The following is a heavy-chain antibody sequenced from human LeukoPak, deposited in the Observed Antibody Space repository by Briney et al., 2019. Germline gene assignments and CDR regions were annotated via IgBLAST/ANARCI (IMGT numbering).Heavy chain of an antibody. J-gene: IGHJ3*02. CDR2: ISSSSSTI. CDR3: ARDGPGYYYDSSGYYYPAESAFDI. D-gene: IGHD3-22*01. CDR1: GFTFSSYS. Sequence: GGSLRLSCAASGFTFSSYSMNWVRQAPGKGLEWVSYISSSSSTIYYADSVKGRFTISRDNAKNSLYLQMNSLRAEDTAVYYCARDGPGYYYDSSGYYYPAESAFDIWGQGTMVTVPS. V-gene: IGHV3-48*01.